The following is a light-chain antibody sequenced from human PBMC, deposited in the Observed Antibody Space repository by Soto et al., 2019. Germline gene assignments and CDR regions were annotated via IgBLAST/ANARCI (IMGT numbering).Light chain of an antibody. CDR1: QSISRW. V-gene: IGKV1-5*01. CDR2: DAS. J-gene: IGKJ3*01. CDR3: KQYNSYWT. Sequence: IQLTQSPSTLSASVGDTVTITCRSSQSISRWLSWYQQKAGKAPQLLIYDASTLQAGVPSRFSGTMSGTQFTLTITGLQPDDSGTYYCKQYNSYWTFGPGTKVDIK.